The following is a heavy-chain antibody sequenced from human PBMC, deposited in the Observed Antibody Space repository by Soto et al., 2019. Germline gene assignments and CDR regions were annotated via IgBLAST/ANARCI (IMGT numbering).Heavy chain of an antibody. CDR3: ARNGRSGYDWEIDY. J-gene: IGHJ4*02. CDR2: IGTASDT. D-gene: IGHD5-12*01. Sequence: EVQLVESGGGLVQPGGSLRLSCAASGFTFSRYDMHLVRHATGKGLEWVSAIGTASDTYYPGSVKGRFTISRENAKNSLYLQMNSLRAGDTAVYYCARNGRSGYDWEIDYWGQGTLVTVSS. V-gene: IGHV3-13*04. CDR1: GFTFSRYD.